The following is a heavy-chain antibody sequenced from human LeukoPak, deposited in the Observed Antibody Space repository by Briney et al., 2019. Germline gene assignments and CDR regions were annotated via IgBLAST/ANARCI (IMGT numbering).Heavy chain of an antibody. Sequence: PSETLSLTCTVSGGSISSYYWSWIRQPPGKGLEWIGYIYYSGSTNYNPSLKSRVTISVDTSKNQFSLKLNSVTAADTAVYYCARISHYDFWSGYYGPDDAFDIWGQGTMVTVSS. D-gene: IGHD3-3*01. J-gene: IGHJ3*02. V-gene: IGHV4-59*01. CDR2: IYYSGST. CDR1: GGSISSYY. CDR3: ARISHYDFWSGYYGPDDAFDI.